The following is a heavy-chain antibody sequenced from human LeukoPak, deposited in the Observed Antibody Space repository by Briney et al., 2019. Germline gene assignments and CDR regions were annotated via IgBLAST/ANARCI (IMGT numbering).Heavy chain of an antibody. Sequence: SETLSLTCTVSGYSISSGYYWGWIRQPPGKGLEWIGSIYHSGSTYYNPSLKSRVTISVDTSKSQFSLKLSSVTAADTAVYYCARDRGGAAPIDYWGQGTLVTVSS. J-gene: IGHJ4*02. CDR2: IYHSGST. CDR3: ARDRGGAAPIDY. CDR1: GYSISSGYY. V-gene: IGHV4-38-2*02. D-gene: IGHD6-6*01.